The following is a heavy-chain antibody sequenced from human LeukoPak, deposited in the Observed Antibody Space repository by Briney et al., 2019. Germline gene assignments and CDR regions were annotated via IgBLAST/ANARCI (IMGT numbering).Heavy chain of an antibody. CDR2: VYYSGST. CDR1: GGSISSGSYY. D-gene: IGHD1-1*01. J-gene: IGHJ4*02. V-gene: IGHV4-39*07. CDR3: ARDRQQLVRGDYFDY. Sequence: KPSETLSLTCTVSGGSISSGSYYWGWIRQPPGKGLEWIGSVYYSGSTYYNPSLKSRLSISVDTSKNQFSLRLTSVTAADTAVYYCARDRQQLVRGDYFDYWGQGTLVTVPS.